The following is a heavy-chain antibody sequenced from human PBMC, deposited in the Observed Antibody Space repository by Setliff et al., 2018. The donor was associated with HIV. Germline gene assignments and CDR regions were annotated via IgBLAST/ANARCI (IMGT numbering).Heavy chain of an antibody. V-gene: IGHV1-69*10. CDR2: TNPQSDIA. CDR1: GCTFNHYA. J-gene: IGHJ4*02. Sequence: SVKVSCKASGCTFNHYALSWVRQAPGQRPEWMGGTNPQSDIANYAQRFQGRVTITADHSTTTTYMELTSLRADDAAVYYCVRVGPWYYARSGYLASWDYWGQGTLVTVS. CDR3: VRVGPWYYARSGYLASWDY. D-gene: IGHD3-22*01.